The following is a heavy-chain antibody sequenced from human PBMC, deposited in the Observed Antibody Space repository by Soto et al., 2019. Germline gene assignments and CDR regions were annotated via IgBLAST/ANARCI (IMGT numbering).Heavy chain of an antibody. Sequence: SETLSLTCAVSGGSISSSNWWSWVRQPPGKGLEWIGEIYHSGTTNYNPSLKSRVTTSVDKYKNQFSLKLSSVTAADTAVYYCARGTYYHESSGSHWFDPWGQGTLVTVSS. J-gene: IGHJ5*02. CDR1: GGSISSSNW. D-gene: IGHD3-22*01. V-gene: IGHV4-4*02. CDR2: IYHSGTT. CDR3: ARGTYYHESSGSHWFDP.